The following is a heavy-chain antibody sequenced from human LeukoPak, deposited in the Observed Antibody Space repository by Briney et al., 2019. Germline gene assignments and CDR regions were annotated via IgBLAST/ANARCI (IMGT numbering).Heavy chain of an antibody. Sequence: GGSLRLSCAASGFTFSSYAVSWVRQAPGKGLEWVSAISGSGGSTYYADSVKGRFTISRDNSKNTLYLQMNSLRAEDTAVYYCAKAERRTYCSGGSCYPGDWFDPWGQGTLVTVSS. CDR2: ISGSGGST. CDR3: AKAERRTYCSGGSCYPGDWFDP. J-gene: IGHJ5*02. V-gene: IGHV3-23*01. CDR1: GFTFSSYA. D-gene: IGHD2-15*01.